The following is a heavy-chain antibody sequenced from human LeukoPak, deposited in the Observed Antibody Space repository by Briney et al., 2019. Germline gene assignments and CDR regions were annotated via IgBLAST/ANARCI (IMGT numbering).Heavy chain of an antibody. V-gene: IGHV4-39*01. CDR2: IYYSGST. D-gene: IGHD3-3*01. CDR1: GGSISSSSYY. J-gene: IGHJ6*03. Sequence: SETLSLTCTVSGGSISSSSYYWGWIRQPRGKGLEWIGSIYYSGSTYYNPSLKSRVTISVDTSKNQFSLKLSSVTAADTAVYYCARHVQTYYDFWSAPFAQYYMGVWGKGTTVTVSS. CDR3: ARHVQTYYDFWSAPFAQYYMGV.